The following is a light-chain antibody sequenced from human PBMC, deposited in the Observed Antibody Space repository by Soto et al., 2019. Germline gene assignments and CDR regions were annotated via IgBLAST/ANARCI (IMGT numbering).Light chain of an antibody. CDR3: QHYRTS. CDR2: GAS. J-gene: IGKJ4*01. V-gene: IGKV3-20*01. CDR1: QTVSDNY. Sequence: EIVLTQSPGALSLSPGERATLSCRASQTVSDNYLAWYQQKPGQAPRLLIYGASTRATGIPDRFSGSGSGTDFTLTISRLEPEDFAVYYCQHYRTSFGGGTKVEIK.